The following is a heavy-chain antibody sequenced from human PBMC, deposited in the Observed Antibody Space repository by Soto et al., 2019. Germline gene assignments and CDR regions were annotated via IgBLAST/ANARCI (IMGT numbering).Heavy chain of an antibody. CDR2: VYYSGTT. D-gene: IGHD4-17*01. Sequence: KRXGTRVLNVFFSCRYVINKAFDGSWIWQPPGKKLEWIGYVYYSGTTNYNPSLKSRVTISVDLSKNQFSLRLSSVTTADTALYSCARTTAVTNNLRSRYCFDYWGQGTLVTVSS. CDR3: ARTTAVTNNLRSRYCFDY. CDR1: CRYVINKAFD. J-gene: IGHJ4*02. V-gene: IGHV4-61*08.